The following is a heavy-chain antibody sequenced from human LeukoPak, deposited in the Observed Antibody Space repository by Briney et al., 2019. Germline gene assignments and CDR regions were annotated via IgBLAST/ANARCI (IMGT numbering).Heavy chain of an antibody. V-gene: IGHV1-2*02. CDR3: GMTTVSYAFDI. CDR1: GYTFTGYY. Sequence: GASVKVSCKASGYTFTGYYMHWVRQAPGQGLEWMGWINPNSGGTNYAQKFQGRVTMTRDTSTSTVYMELSSLRSEDTAVHYCGMTTVSYAFDIWGQGTMVTVSS. J-gene: IGHJ3*02. D-gene: IGHD4-17*01. CDR2: INPNSGGT.